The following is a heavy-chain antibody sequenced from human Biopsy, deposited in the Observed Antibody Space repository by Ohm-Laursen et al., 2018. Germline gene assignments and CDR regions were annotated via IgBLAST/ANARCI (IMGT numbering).Heavy chain of an antibody. CDR2: ISATSSHI. D-gene: IGHD6-6*01. CDR1: GFSVSSYD. V-gene: IGHV3-21*01. Sequence: SLRLSCAASGFSVSSYDMNWVRQAPGKGLERISYISATSSHISDADSVRGRFTVARDIAKNSLYLQLNSLRVEDTAVYYCARDSSRRAREGGMDVWGQGTTVTVSS. CDR3: ARDSSRRAREGGMDV. J-gene: IGHJ6*02.